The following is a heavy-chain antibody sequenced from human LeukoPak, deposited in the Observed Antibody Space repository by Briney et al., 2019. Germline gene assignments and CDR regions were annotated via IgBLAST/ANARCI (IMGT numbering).Heavy chain of an antibody. CDR3: ARYREQHH. CDR1: GGSISSYY. D-gene: IGHD6-13*01. J-gene: IGHJ1*01. Sequence: SETLSLTCTVSGGSISSYYWSWIRQPPGKGLEWIGYIYYSRSTHYNPSLKSRVTISVDTSKNQFSLKLSAVTAADTAMYYCARYREQHHWGQGTLVTVSS. CDR2: IYYSRST. V-gene: IGHV4-59*12.